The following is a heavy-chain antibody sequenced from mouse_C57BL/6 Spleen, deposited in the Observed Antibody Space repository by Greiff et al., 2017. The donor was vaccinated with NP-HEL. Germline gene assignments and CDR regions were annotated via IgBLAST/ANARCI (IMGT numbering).Heavy chain of an antibody. CDR2: ISSGSSTI. CDR3: ARAPLDISGPWFAY. CDR1: GFTFSDYG. Sequence: EVHLVESGGGLVKPGGSLKLSCAASGFTFSDYGMHWVRQAPEKGLEWVAYISSGSSTIYYADTVKGRFTISRDNAKNTLFLQMTSLRSEDTAMYYCARAPLDISGPWFAYWGQGTLVTVSA. V-gene: IGHV5-17*01. J-gene: IGHJ3*01. D-gene: IGHD3-2*02.